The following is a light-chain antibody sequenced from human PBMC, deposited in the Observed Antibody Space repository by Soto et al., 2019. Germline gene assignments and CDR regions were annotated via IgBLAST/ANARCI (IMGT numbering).Light chain of an antibody. Sequence: EIVMTQSPATLSVSPGERATLSCRASQSVTSKLAWYQQRPGQAPRLLIYGASTRATGIPARFRGSGSGTEFTLTISSLQSEDFAVYYCQQYNNWPPYTFGQGTKVDIK. CDR2: GAS. V-gene: IGKV3-15*01. J-gene: IGKJ2*01. CDR3: QQYNNWPPYT. CDR1: QSVTSK.